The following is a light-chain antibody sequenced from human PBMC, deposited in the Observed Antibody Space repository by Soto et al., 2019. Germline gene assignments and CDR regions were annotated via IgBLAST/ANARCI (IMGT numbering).Light chain of an antibody. J-gene: IGKJ4*01. CDR3: QQLDTYPLT. CDR2: AAS. Sequence: DIPLTQSPSFMSASVGDRVTITCRASQGISSSLAWYQPKPGEAPTLLIFAASTLQSGVPSRFSGGGSGTEFTLTINSLQHEDFATYYCQQLDTYPLTFGGGTTVQIK. CDR1: QGISSS. V-gene: IGKV1-9*01.